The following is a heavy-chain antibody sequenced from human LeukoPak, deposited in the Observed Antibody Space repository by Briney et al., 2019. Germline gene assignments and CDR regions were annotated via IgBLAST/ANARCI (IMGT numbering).Heavy chain of an antibody. V-gene: IGHV4-59*01. CDR1: GGSISTYY. CDR3: ARVYYSNSYDYWYFDL. D-gene: IGHD6-13*01. J-gene: IGHJ2*01. CDR2: IYYSGST. Sequence: SETLSLTCTVSGGSISTYYWSWIRQPPGKGLEWIGYIYYSGSTNYNPSLKSRVTISVDTSKNQFSLKLSSVTAADTAVYYCARVYYSNSYDYWYFDLWGRGTLVTVSS.